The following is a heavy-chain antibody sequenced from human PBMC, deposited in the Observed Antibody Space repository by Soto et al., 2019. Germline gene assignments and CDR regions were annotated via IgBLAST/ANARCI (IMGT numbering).Heavy chain of an antibody. D-gene: IGHD1-1*01. CDR3: ARHLEPPSYGMDV. Sequence: QVQLVQSGAEVKKPESSVKVSCKASGGTFSIYAISWVRQAPGQGLEWMGGIIPIFGTADYAQKFQGRVTITAAESTSTASMELSSLRSEDTAVYYCARHLEPPSYGMDVWGQGTTVTVSS. V-gene: IGHV1-69*12. CDR1: GGTFSIYA. J-gene: IGHJ6*02. CDR2: IIPIFGTA.